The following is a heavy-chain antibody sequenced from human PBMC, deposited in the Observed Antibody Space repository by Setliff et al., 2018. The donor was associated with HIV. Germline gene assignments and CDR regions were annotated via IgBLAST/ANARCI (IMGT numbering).Heavy chain of an antibody. Sequence: TCKASGGTFSSYSISWVRQAPGQGLEWMGGIITIFGTANYAQKFQGRVTITTDESTSTAYMELSSLRSEDTAVDYCARDTTPDAFDIWGQGTMVTVSS. CDR2: IITIFGTA. CDR3: ARDTTPDAFDI. CDR1: GGTFSSYS. D-gene: IGHD1-1*01. V-gene: IGHV1-69*05. J-gene: IGHJ3*02.